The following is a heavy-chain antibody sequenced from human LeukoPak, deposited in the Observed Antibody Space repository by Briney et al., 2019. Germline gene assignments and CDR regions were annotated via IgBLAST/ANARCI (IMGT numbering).Heavy chain of an antibody. Sequence: GGSLRLSCAASGCTFSSYAELWVRRATGKGGEWVSGISDSRCTTNYADSVEGRFTISRDNSKNTLYLQLKSLRAEDTAVYYCALGGYGGSWYMDYWGQGTLVTVSS. CDR2: ISDSRCTT. CDR3: ALGGYGGSWYMDY. V-gene: IGHV3-23*01. CDR1: GCTFSSYA. J-gene: IGHJ4*02. D-gene: IGHD6-13*01.